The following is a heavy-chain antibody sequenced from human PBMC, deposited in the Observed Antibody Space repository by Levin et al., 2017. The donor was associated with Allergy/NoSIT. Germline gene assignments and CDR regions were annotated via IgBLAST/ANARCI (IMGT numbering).Heavy chain of an antibody. V-gene: IGHV3-23*01. CDR1: RFTFSSYA. Sequence: GESLKISCAASRFTFSSYAMTWVRQAPGKGLEWVSGISSSGDSTYYADSVKGRFTISRDNSKNTLYLQMNSLRAEDTAVYYCAKGGVGAVGWFDPWGQGTLVTVSS. CDR2: ISSSGDST. D-gene: IGHD1-26*01. CDR3: AKGGVGAVGWFDP. J-gene: IGHJ5*02.